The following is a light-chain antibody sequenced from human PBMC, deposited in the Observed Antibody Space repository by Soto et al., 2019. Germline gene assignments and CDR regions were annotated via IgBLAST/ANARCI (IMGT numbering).Light chain of an antibody. CDR3: CSYAGSSTHVV. CDR2: EVS. Sequence: QSVLTQPASVSGSPGQSITISCTGTSSDVGSYNLVSWYQQHPGKAPKLMIYEVSKRPSGVSNRFSGSMSGNTASLTISGLQAEDEADYYCCSYAGSSTHVVFGGGTKLTVL. J-gene: IGLJ2*01. CDR1: SSDVGSYNL. V-gene: IGLV2-23*02.